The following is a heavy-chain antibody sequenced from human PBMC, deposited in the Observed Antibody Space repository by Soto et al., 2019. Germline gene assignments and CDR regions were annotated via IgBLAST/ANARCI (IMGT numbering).Heavy chain of an antibody. Sequence: QVQLVESGGGVVQPGRSLRLSCAASGFTFSNYGMHWVRQAPGKGLEWVTNIGDDGNKKYYADSVKGRFTVSRDNSKNMLYLQMNSLTADDTAVYFCARDKGAAILHLLYWGQGTLVTVSS. J-gene: IGHJ4*02. D-gene: IGHD2-21*01. CDR1: GFTFSNYG. CDR3: ARDKGAAILHLLY. CDR2: IGDDGNKK. V-gene: IGHV3-33*01.